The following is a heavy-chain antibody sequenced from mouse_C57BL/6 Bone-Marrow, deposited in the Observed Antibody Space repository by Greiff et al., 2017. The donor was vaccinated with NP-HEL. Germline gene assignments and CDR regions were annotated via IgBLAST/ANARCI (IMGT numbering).Heavy chain of an antibody. CDR1: GYTFTSYW. J-gene: IGHJ3*01. D-gene: IGHD1-1*01. CDR3: ARGDYGSRYLAY. V-gene: IGHV1-69*01. Sequence: QVQLQQPGAELVMPGASVKLSCKASGYTFTSYWMHWVKQRPGQGLEWIGELDPSDSYTNSNQQLKGKSTLTVDKSSSTAYMQLSSLTSEDSAVYYCARGDYGSRYLAYWGQGTLVTVSA. CDR2: LDPSDSYT.